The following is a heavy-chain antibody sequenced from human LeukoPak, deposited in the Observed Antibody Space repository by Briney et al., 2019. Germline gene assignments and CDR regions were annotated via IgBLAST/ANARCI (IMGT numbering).Heavy chain of an antibody. CDR3: ARDYIYADYDYVWGSYRHDAFDI. Sequence: AASVKVSCKASGGTFSSYAISWVRQAPGQGLEWMGGIIPIFDTANYAQKFQGRVTITADKSTGTAYMELSSLRSEDTAVYYCARDYIYADYDYVWGSYRHDAFDIWGQGTMVTVSS. CDR2: IIPIFDTA. D-gene: IGHD3-16*02. V-gene: IGHV1-69*06. J-gene: IGHJ3*02. CDR1: GGTFSSYA.